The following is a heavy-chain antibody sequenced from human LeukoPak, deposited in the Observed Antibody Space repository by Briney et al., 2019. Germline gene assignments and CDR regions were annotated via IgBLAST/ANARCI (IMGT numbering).Heavy chain of an antibody. Sequence: VASVKVSCKASGYTFTSYYIHWVRQAPGQRLEWMGLINPSSGSTTYAQNLQGRVTMTRDTSTSTVYMELSSLRSEDTAVYYCARDCSGGTCYTSYWGQGTLVTVSS. CDR1: GYTFTSYY. CDR2: INPSSGST. CDR3: ARDCSGGTCYTSY. V-gene: IGHV1-46*01. D-gene: IGHD2-15*01. J-gene: IGHJ4*02.